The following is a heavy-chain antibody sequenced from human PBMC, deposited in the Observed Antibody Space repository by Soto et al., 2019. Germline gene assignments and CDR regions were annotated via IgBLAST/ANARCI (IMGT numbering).Heavy chain of an antibody. CDR3: ARVRIAARTGAYGMDV. CDR1: VGSISSYY. V-gene: IGHV4-4*07. Sequence: TSETLSVACTFSVGSISSYYWSWIRQPAGKGLEWIGRIYTSGSTNYNPSLKSRVTMSVDTSKNQFSLKLSSVTAADTAVYYCARVRIAARTGAYGMDVWGQGTPVTVSS. CDR2: IYTSGST. J-gene: IGHJ6*01. D-gene: IGHD6-6*01.